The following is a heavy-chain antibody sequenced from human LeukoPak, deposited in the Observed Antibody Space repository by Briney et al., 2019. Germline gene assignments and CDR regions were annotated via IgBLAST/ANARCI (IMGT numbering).Heavy chain of an antibody. CDR2: IYYSGST. J-gene: IGHJ4*02. D-gene: IGHD3-10*01. CDR1: GGSISSGGYY. Sequence: PSETLSLTCTVSGGSISSGGYYWSWIRQHPGKGLEWIGYIYYSGSTYYNPSLKSRVTISVDTSKNQFSLKLSSVTAADTAVYYCARGVPSSQYTMVRGVYYFDYWGQGTLVTVSS. V-gene: IGHV4-31*03. CDR3: ARGVPSSQYTMVRGVYYFDY.